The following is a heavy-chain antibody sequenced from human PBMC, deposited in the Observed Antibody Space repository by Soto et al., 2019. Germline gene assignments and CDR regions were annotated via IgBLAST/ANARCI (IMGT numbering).Heavy chain of an antibody. D-gene: IGHD3-16*02. CDR3: ARGRMITCGGVIVEAAFDI. CDR1: GYTFTGYY. V-gene: IGHV1-2*04. CDR2: INPNSGGT. Sequence: ASVKVSCKASGYTFTGYYMHWVRQAPGQGLEWMGWINPNSGGTNYAQKFQGWVTMTRDTSISTAYMELSRLRSDDTAVYYCARGRMITCGGVIVEAAFDIWGQGIMVTVSS. J-gene: IGHJ3*02.